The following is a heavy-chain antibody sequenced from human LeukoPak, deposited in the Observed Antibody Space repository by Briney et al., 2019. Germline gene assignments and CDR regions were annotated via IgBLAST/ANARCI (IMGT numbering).Heavy chain of an antibody. V-gene: IGHV3-11*01. CDR1: GFTFSDYY. Sequence: PGGSLRLSCAASGFTFSDYYMSWIRQAPGKGLEWVSYISSSGSTIYYADSVKGRSTISRDNAKNSLYLQMNSLRAEDTAVYYCARAYYDSSGYYYSAYWGQGTLVTVSS. CDR2: ISSSGSTI. D-gene: IGHD3-22*01. J-gene: IGHJ4*02. CDR3: ARAYYDSSGYYYSAY.